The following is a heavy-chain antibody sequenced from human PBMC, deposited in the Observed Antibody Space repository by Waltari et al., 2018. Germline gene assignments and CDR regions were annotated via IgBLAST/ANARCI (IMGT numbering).Heavy chain of an antibody. CDR1: GYSISNGFY. CDR3: ARDNLGYDF. V-gene: IGHV4-38-2*02. CDR2: ILHSGST. Sequence: QVQLQESGPGLVKPSETLSLTCAVSGYSISNGFYWVWIRQPPGKGLEWIGSILHSGSTYYNPSLQSRVTMSVDTSKNQFSLKVTSVTAADTAVYYCARDNLGYDFWGQGALVTVSS. J-gene: IGHJ4*01. D-gene: IGHD3-3*01.